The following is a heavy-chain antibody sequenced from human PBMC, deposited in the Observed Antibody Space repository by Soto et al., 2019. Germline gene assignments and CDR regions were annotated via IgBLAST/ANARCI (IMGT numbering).Heavy chain of an antibody. CDR2: IRSKAYGGTT. Sequence: SLRLSCAVSGFTFSSYAMHWVRQAPGKGLEWVGFIRSKAYGGTTEYTASVKGRFTISRDDSKSIAYLQMNSLKTEDTAVYYCTRGHRLRWGGMNWFDPWGQGTLVTVSS. D-gene: IGHD4-17*01. J-gene: IGHJ5*02. V-gene: IGHV3-49*04. CDR1: GFTFSSYA. CDR3: TRGHRLRWGGMNWFDP.